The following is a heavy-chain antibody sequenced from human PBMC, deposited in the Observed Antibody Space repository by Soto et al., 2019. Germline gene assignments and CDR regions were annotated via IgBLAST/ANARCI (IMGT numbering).Heavy chain of an antibody. CDR3: ARGPYSSGWPAFYYYYGMDV. CDR1: GGSVSSGSYY. D-gene: IGHD6-19*01. J-gene: IGHJ6*02. CDR2: IYYSGST. Sequence: SETLSLTCTVSGGSVSSGSYYWSWIRQPPGKGLEWIGYIYYSGSTNYNPSLKSRVTISVDTSKNQFSLKLSSVTAADTAVYYCARGPYSSGWPAFYYYYGMDVWGQGTTATVSS. V-gene: IGHV4-61*01.